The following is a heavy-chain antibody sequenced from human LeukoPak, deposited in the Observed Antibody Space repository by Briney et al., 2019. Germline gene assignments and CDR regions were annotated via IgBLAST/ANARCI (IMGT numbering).Heavy chain of an antibody. V-gene: IGHV1-2*02. CDR1: GYTFTGYY. D-gene: IGHD3-3*01. Sequence: ASVKVSCKASGYTFTGYYMHWVRQAPGQGLEGMGWINPNSGGTNYAQKFQGRVTMTRDTSISTAYMELSRLRSDDTAVYYCASGPDSITIFGVVMDVWGQGTTVTVSS. CDR3: ASGPDSITIFGVVMDV. J-gene: IGHJ6*02. CDR2: INPNSGGT.